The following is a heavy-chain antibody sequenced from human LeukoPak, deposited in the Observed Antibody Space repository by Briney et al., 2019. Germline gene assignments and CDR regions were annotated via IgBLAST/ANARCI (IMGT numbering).Heavy chain of an antibody. J-gene: IGHJ6*03. D-gene: IGHD6-13*01. Sequence: GESLKTSCKGSGYSFTSYWIGLVRQMSGKGLELMGIIYPVDAVTRYSPSFQGQVTISADKSISTAYLQWSSLKASDTAMYYCARHSSSWDNYYYMDVWGKGTTVTVSS. CDR3: ARHSSSWDNYYYMDV. V-gene: IGHV5-51*01. CDR2: IYPVDAVT. CDR1: GYSFTSYW.